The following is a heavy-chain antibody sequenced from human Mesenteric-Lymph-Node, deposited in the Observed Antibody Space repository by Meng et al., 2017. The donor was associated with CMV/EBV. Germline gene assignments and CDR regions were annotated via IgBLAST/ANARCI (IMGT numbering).Heavy chain of an antibody. Sequence: SETLSLTCALSGDSITSGQWWSWVRQPPGKGLEWIGEIYQSGKTVYKPSLKNRISMSVDMAKNQFSLSLRSVTAADTAIYYCTRDVGHCSTTSCYSWFDPWGPGTLVTVSS. J-gene: IGHJ5*02. V-gene: IGHV4-4*02. D-gene: IGHD2-2*02. CDR1: GDSITSGQW. CDR2: IYQSGKT. CDR3: TRDVGHCSTTSCYSWFDP.